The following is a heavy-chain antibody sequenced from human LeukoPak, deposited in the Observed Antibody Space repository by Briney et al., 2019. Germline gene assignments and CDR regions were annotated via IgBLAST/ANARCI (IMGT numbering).Heavy chain of an antibody. Sequence: PSETLSLTCTVSGGSISTYYWSWIRQSPGKGLECIGYIYYSGSTSYNPSLKSRVTISVDTSKNQFSLKLSSVTAADTAVYYCARFPSYDPHRMDVWGQGTTVTVSS. J-gene: IGHJ6*02. CDR3: ARFPSYDPHRMDV. V-gene: IGHV4-59*01. CDR1: GGSISTYY. CDR2: IYYSGST. D-gene: IGHD3-22*01.